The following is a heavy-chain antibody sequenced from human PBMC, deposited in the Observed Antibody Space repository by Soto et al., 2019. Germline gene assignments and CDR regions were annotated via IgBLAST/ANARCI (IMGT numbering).Heavy chain of an antibody. J-gene: IGHJ4*02. CDR3: ARGVRGWTGAYYFDY. CDR1: GGSISSYY. Sequence: QVQLQESGPGLVKPSETLSLTCTVSGGSISSYYWSWIRQPPGKGLDWIGYIYYSGRTNYNPSLKSRVTISVDTSKNQFSLKLSSVTAADTAVYYCARGVRGWTGAYYFDYWGQGTLVTVSS. V-gene: IGHV4-59*01. D-gene: IGHD6-19*01. CDR2: IYYSGRT.